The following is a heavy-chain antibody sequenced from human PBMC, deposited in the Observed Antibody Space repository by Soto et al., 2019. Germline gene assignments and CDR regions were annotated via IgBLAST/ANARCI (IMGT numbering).Heavy chain of an antibody. CDR2: IKSKTDGGTT. D-gene: IGHD6-19*01. Sequence: PGGSLRLSCAASGFTFSNAWMSWVRQAPGKGLEWVGRIKSKTDGGTTDYAAPVKGRFTISRDDSKNTLYLQMNSLKTEDTAVYYCTTRLGQWLVQDYWGQGTLVTVSS. J-gene: IGHJ4*02. CDR1: GFTFSNAW. V-gene: IGHV3-15*01. CDR3: TTRLGQWLVQDY.